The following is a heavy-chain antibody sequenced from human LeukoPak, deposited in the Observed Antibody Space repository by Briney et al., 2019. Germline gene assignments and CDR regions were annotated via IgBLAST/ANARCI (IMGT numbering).Heavy chain of an antibody. CDR3: ARAPSAHTAMVRKILGRVYYMDV. Sequence: GASVKVSCKASGGTFSSYTISWVRQAPGQGLEWMGRIIPILGIANYAQKFQGRVTITADKSTSTAYMELSSLRSEDTAVYYCARAPSAHTAMVRKILGRVYYMDVWGKGTTVTVSS. CDR1: GGTFSSYT. D-gene: IGHD5-18*01. J-gene: IGHJ6*03. CDR2: IIPILGIA. V-gene: IGHV1-69*02.